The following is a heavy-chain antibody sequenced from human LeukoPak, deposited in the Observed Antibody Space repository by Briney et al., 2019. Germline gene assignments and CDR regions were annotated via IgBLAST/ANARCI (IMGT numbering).Heavy chain of an antibody. D-gene: IGHD6-13*01. Sequence: GASVKVSCKASGYTFTSYGINWVRQATGQGLEWMGWMNPNSGNTGYAQRFQGRVTMTRNTSISTAHMELSSLRSEDTAVYYCARGRRAAAGQDYWGQGTLVTVSS. CDR2: MNPNSGNT. V-gene: IGHV1-8*01. CDR3: ARGRRAAAGQDY. J-gene: IGHJ4*02. CDR1: GYTFTSYG.